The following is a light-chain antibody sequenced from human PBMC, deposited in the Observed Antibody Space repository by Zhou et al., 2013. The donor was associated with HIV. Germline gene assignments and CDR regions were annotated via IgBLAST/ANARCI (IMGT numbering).Light chain of an antibody. V-gene: IGKV1-39*01. CDR2: AAS. CDR1: QSISSY. Sequence: DIQMTQSPSSLSASVGDRVIITCRASQSISSYLNWYQLKSGKAPKLLIYAASSLQSGVTSRFSGSGSGTDFTLTISSLQPEDFATYYCLQHNSYPWTFGQGTKVEIK. J-gene: IGKJ1*01. CDR3: LQHNSYPWT.